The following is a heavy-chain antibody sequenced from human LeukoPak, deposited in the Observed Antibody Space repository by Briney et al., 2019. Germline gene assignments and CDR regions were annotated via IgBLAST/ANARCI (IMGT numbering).Heavy chain of an antibody. V-gene: IGHV7-4-1*02. Sequence: ASVKVSCKASGYTFISYAMNWVRQAPGQGLEWMGWINTNTGNPTYAQGFTGRFVFSLDTSVSTAYLQISSLKAEDTAVYYCASRYYDYVWGSYRYGYYYYMDVWGKGTTVTVSS. D-gene: IGHD3-16*02. CDR3: ASRYYDYVWGSYRYGYYYYMDV. CDR2: INTNTGNP. CDR1: GYTFISYA. J-gene: IGHJ6*03.